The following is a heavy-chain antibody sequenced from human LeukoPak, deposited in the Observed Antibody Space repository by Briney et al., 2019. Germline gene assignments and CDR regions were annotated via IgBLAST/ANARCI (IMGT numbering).Heavy chain of an antibody. CDR2: INPNSVGT. Sequence: ASVKVSCKASGYTFTDYYMHWVRQAPGQGLEWMGWINPNSVGTNYAQKFQGRATMTRDTSISTAYMELSRLTSDDTAVYYCARDIATGTTSWGQGTLVTVSS. J-gene: IGHJ4*02. D-gene: IGHD1-1*01. V-gene: IGHV1-2*02. CDR1: GYTFTDYY. CDR3: ARDIATGTTS.